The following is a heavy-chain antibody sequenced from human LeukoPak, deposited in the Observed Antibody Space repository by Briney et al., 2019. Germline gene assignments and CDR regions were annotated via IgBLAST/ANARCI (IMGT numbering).Heavy chain of an antibody. V-gene: IGHV1-69*01. D-gene: IGHD3-3*01. CDR1: GGTFSSYA. Sequence: SVKVSCKASGGTFSSYAISRVRQAPGQGLEWMGGIIPIFGTVNYAQKFQGRVTITADESTSTAYMELSSLRSEDTAVYYCARVRGVDYDFWDAFDIWGQGTMVTVSS. CDR3: ARVRGVDYDFWDAFDI. J-gene: IGHJ3*02. CDR2: IIPIFGTV.